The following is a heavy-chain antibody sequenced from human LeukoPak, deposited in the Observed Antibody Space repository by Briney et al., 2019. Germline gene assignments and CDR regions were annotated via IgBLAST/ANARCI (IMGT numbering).Heavy chain of an antibody. D-gene: IGHD6-6*01. Sequence: SETLSLTCAVYGGSFSGYYWSWIRQPPGKGLEWIGEINHSGSTYYNPSLKSRVTISVDTSKNHFSLKLSSVTAADTAVYYCAKPGSSRGIAGRRPTKYYFDYWGQGTLVTVSS. CDR3: AKPGSSRGIAGRRPTKYYFDY. J-gene: IGHJ4*02. CDR1: GGSFSGYY. V-gene: IGHV4-34*01. CDR2: INHSGST.